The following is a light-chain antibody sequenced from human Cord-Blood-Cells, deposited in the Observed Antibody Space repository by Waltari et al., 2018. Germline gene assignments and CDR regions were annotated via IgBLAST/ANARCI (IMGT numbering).Light chain of an antibody. J-gene: IGLJ1*01. Sequence: QSALTQPRSVYGSPGRSVPISCNGTSYAVGGYTYLSWYQHHPGKAPKLMIYDVSKRPSGVPDRFSGSKSGNTASLTISGLQAEDEADYYCCSYAGSYTFVFGTETKVTVL. CDR1: SYAVGGYTY. V-gene: IGLV2-11*01. CDR2: DVS. CDR3: CSYAGSYTFV.